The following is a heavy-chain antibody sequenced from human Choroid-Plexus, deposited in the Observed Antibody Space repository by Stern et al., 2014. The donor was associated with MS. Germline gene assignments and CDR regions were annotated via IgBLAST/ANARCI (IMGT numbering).Heavy chain of an antibody. V-gene: IGHV1-2*02. D-gene: IGHD3-3*01. CDR1: GYIFTGYY. CDR3: ARDQRGITIFGVVTDYYYLGMDV. CDR2: INPNTGGT. J-gene: IGHJ6*02. Sequence: QVQLMQSGAEVKKPGASVKVSCKTSGYIFTGYYIHWVRQAPGQGLEWMAWINPNTGGTKYAQKFQGRVTMSRDTSISTAYVELSSLTSDDTAVYYCARDQRGITIFGVVTDYYYLGMDVWGQGTTVTDSS.